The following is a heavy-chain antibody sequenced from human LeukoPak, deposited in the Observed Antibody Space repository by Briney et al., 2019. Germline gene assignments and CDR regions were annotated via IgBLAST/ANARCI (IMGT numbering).Heavy chain of an antibody. V-gene: IGHV4-59*01. CDR1: GGSISSYY. Sequence: PSETLSLTCTASGGSISSYYWSWVRQPPRKGLEWIGYIYYSGSTNYNPSLKSRVTISVDTSKNQFSLKLSSVTAADTAVYYCAMDYYYSGSPDYWGQGTLVTVSS. CDR3: AMDYYYSGSPDY. CDR2: IYYSGST. D-gene: IGHD3-10*01. J-gene: IGHJ4*02.